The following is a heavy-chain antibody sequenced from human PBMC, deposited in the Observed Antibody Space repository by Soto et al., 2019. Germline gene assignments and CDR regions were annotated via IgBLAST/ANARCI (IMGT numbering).Heavy chain of an antibody. D-gene: IGHD5-12*01. CDR2: IRSKANSYAT. V-gene: IGHV3-73*01. CDR3: TRPAGSGYDSDY. Sequence: GGSLRLSCAASGFTFSGSSMHWVRQASGKGLGWVGRIRSKANSYATAYAASVKGRFTISRDDSKNTAYLQMNSLKTEDTAVYYCTRPAGSGYDSDYWGQGTLVTVSS. J-gene: IGHJ4*02. CDR1: GFTFSGSS.